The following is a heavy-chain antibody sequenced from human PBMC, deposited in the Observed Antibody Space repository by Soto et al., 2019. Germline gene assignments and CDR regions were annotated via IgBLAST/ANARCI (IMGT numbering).Heavy chain of an antibody. D-gene: IGHD2-21*02. J-gene: IGHJ3*02. CDR3: ARGGNSANPFDI. CDR2: ISTSVSTI. CDR1: GFTFSDYY. V-gene: IGHV3-11*01. Sequence: QVQMVESGGGLVKPGGSLRLSCAASGFTFSDYYMSWIRQAPGRGLEWVSYISTSVSTIYYADSVKGRFTISRDNAKNSLYLQMNSMRAEDTALYYCARGGNSANPFDIWGQGTMVTVSS.